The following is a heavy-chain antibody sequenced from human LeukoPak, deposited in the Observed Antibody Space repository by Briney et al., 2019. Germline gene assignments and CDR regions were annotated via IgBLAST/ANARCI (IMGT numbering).Heavy chain of an antibody. CDR1: GFTSSDYY. Sequence: GGSLRLSCAASGFTSSDYYMSWIRQAPGKGLGWVSYISSSGSTIYYADSVKGRFTISTDNAKSSLYLQMNGLRAEDTAVYCCASHLWVFGVVITPCDYGGQGTLVTVSS. J-gene: IGHJ4*02. V-gene: IGHV3-11*04. CDR2: ISSSGSTI. CDR3: ASHLWVFGVVITPCDY. D-gene: IGHD3-3*01.